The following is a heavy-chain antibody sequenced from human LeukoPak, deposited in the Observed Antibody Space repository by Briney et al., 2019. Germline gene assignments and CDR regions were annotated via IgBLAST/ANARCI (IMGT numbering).Heavy chain of an antibody. J-gene: IGHJ4*02. V-gene: IGHV1-24*01. Sequence: GASVKVSCKVSGYTLTELSMHWVRQAPGKGRERMGGFDPEDGETIYAQKFQGRVTMTEDTSTDTAYMELSRLRSEDTAVYYCATDLSSGWYLGYWGQGTLVTVSS. CDR1: GYTLTELS. CDR2: FDPEDGET. D-gene: IGHD6-19*01. CDR3: ATDLSSGWYLGY.